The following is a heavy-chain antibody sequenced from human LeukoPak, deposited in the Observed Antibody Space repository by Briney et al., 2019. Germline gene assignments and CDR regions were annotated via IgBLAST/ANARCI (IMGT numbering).Heavy chain of an antibody. CDR2: IIPIFGTA. J-gene: IGHJ4*02. V-gene: IGHV1-69*05. CDR3: ARGSGYYSDFDY. D-gene: IGHD3-3*01. Sequence: ASVKVSCKASGGTFSSYAISWVRQAPGQGLEWMGGIIPIFGTANYAQKFQGRVTITTDESTNTAYMELSSLRSEDTAVYYCARGSGYYSDFDYWGQGTLVTVSS. CDR1: GGTFSSYA.